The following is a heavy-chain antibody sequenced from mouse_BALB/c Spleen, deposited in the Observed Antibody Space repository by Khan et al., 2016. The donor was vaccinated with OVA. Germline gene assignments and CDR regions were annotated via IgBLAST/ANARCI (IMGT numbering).Heavy chain of an antibody. CDR3: ARISTYWYSDV. CDR1: GYTFTNYG. CDR2: INTYTGEP. D-gene: IGHD2-1*01. V-gene: IGHV9-1*02. J-gene: IGHJ1*01. Sequence: QVQLKQSGPELKKPGETVKISCKASGYTFTNYGMNWVKQAPGKGLKWMGWINTYTGEPTYADDFKGRFVFSLETSASTAYLQISNLKNEDMTTYFCARISTYWYSDVWCEGTTVTVSS.